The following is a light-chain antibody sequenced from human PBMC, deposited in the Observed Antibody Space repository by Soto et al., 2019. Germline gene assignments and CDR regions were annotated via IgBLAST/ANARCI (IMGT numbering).Light chain of an antibody. V-gene: IGKV2-30*01. J-gene: IGKJ1*01. Sequence: DAVLTQSPLSLPVTPGQPASISCRSSQSLEYSDGKTYLNWYQQRPGQSPRRLIYKVSNRDCGVPDRVSGSGSGTAFTLEISRVEAEDGGVYYCMQGSYWPWTFGQGTKGEIK. CDR2: KVS. CDR3: MQGSYWPWT. CDR1: QSLEYSDGKTY.